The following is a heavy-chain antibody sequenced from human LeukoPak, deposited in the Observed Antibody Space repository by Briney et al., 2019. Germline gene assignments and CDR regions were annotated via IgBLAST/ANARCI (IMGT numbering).Heavy chain of an antibody. CDR2: IYYSGST. J-gene: IGHJ6*03. CDR1: GYSISSGYY. V-gene: IGHV4-61*01. Sequence: SETLSLTCTVSGYSISSGYYWSWIRQPPGKGLEWIGYIYYSGSTSYNPSLKSRVTISVDTSKNQFSLKLSSVTAADTAVYYCARVRRVFKRNLGRSTEYYSYYYMDVWGKGTTVTVSS. CDR3: ARVRRVFKRNLGRSTEYYSYYYMDV. D-gene: IGHD1-7*01.